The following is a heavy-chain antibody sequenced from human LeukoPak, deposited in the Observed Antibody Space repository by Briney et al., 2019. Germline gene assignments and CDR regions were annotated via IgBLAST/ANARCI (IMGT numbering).Heavy chain of an antibody. D-gene: IGHD3-22*01. CDR1: GGSINSYY. CDR2: IHYSGST. V-gene: IGHV4-59*01. CDR3: ARVRDRSGYFYDFDY. Sequence: SETLSLTCTVSGGSINSYYWSWIRQPPGTGLEWIGYIHYSGSTNYNPSLKSRVTISVDTSKNQFSLKLRSVTAADTAVYYCARVRDRSGYFYDFDYWGQGTLVTVSS. J-gene: IGHJ4*02.